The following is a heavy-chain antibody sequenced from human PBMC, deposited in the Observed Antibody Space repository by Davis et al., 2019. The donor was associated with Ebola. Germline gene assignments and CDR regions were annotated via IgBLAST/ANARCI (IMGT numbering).Heavy chain of an antibody. J-gene: IGHJ4*02. D-gene: IGHD3-10*01. CDR1: GFTFDDYA. Sequence: SLKISCAASGFTFDDYAMHWVRQAPGKGLEWVSGTSWNSGSIGYADSVKGRFTISRDNAKNSLYLQMNSLRAEDTAVYYCAKDGGVLWFRESGFDYWGQGTLVTVSS. CDR2: TSWNSGSI. V-gene: IGHV3-9*01. CDR3: AKDGGVLWFRESGFDY.